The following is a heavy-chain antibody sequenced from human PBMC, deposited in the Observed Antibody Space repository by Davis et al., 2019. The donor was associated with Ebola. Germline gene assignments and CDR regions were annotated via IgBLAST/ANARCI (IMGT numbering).Heavy chain of an antibody. CDR3: ARIKMTTVIDYGMDV. J-gene: IGHJ6*02. Sequence: SETLSLICAVYGGSFSGYYWSWIRQPPGKGLEWIGEINHSGSTNYNPSLKSRVTISVDTSKNQFSLKLSSVTAADTAVYYCARIKMTTVIDYGMDVWGQGTTVTVSS. CDR1: GGSFSGYY. CDR2: INHSGST. V-gene: IGHV4-34*01. D-gene: IGHD4-11*01.